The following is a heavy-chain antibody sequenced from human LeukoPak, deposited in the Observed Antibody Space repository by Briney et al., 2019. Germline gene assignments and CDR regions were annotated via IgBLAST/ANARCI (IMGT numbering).Heavy chain of an antibody. J-gene: IGHJ4*02. CDR3: TRVGYIDEGIDY. D-gene: IGHD5-24*01. CDR2: INHDGNVN. CDR1: GFTFSSYW. Sequence: GGSLRLSCAASGFTFSSYWMNWARQAPGKGLEWVASINHDGNVNYYVDSVKGRFTISRDNAKNSLYLQMNSLRAEDTAIYYCTRVGYIDEGIDYWGQGTLVTVSS. V-gene: IGHV3-7*04.